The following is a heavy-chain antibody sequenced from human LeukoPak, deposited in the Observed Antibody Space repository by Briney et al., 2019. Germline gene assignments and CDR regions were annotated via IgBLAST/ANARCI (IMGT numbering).Heavy chain of an antibody. CDR2: IDTTTGNP. Sequence: ASVSVSCKASGYPFSAHFLNWVRQAPGQGLEWMGNIDTTTGNPRYAQDFTGRFVFSLDTSVSTAYLQITSLKADDTAAYYCVRGTPTPGMDYWGQGTQVTVSS. CDR3: VRGTPTPGMDY. V-gene: IGHV7-4-1*02. CDR1: GYPFSAHF. J-gene: IGHJ4*02. D-gene: IGHD1-1*01.